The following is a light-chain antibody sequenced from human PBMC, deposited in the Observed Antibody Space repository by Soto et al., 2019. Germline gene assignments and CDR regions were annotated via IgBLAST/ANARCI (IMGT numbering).Light chain of an antibody. V-gene: IGKV3-20*01. J-gene: IGKJ2*01. Sequence: EIVLTQSPGTLSLSPGERATLSCRASQSVSSSYFAWYQQKPGQAPRLLIYGASSRATATPDRFSGSGSGTDFALTISRLEPEDYAVYYCQQYGSSSYTFGQGTKLEIK. CDR3: QQYGSSSYT. CDR1: QSVSSSY. CDR2: GAS.